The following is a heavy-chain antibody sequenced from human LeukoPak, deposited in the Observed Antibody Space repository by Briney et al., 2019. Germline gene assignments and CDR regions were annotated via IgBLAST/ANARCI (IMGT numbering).Heavy chain of an antibody. CDR2: ISGSGGST. CDR3: AKWSRYYYDSSGYYFWDY. D-gene: IGHD3-22*01. CDR1: GFTFSSYA. J-gene: IGHJ4*02. Sequence: GGSLRLSCAASGFTFSSYAMSWVRQAPGKGLEWVSAISGSGGSTYYADSVKGRLTISRDNSKNTLYLQMNSLRAEDTAVYYCAKWSRYYYDSSGYYFWDYWGQGTLVTVSS. V-gene: IGHV3-23*01.